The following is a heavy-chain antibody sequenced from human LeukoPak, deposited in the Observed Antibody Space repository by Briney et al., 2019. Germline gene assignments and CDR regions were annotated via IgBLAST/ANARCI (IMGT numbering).Heavy chain of an antibody. V-gene: IGHV3-11*06. CDR3: ARAEVDTAMVTWFDY. Sequence: PGGSLRLSCAASGFTFSDYYMSGIRRAPGKGLEGVSYFRSSSSYTNYADSVKGRFTISRDNAKNSLYLQMNSLRAQDTAVYYCARAEVDTAMVTWFDYWGQGTLVTVSS. CDR1: GFTFSDYY. D-gene: IGHD5-18*01. J-gene: IGHJ4*02. CDR2: FRSSSSYT.